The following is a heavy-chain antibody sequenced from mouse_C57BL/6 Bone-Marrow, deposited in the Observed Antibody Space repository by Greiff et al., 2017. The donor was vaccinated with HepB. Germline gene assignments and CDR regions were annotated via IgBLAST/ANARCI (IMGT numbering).Heavy chain of an antibody. CDR2: IDPANGNT. D-gene: IGHD1-1*01. J-gene: IGHJ3*01. CDR3: ARDYYGSSPFAY. Sequence: EVKLVESVAELVRPGASVKLSCTASGFNIKNTYMHWVKQRPEQGLEWIGRIDPANGNTKYAPKFQGKATITADTSSNTAYLQLSSLTAEATAIYYCARDYYGSSPFAYWGQGTLVTVSA. V-gene: IGHV14-3*01. CDR1: GFNIKNTY.